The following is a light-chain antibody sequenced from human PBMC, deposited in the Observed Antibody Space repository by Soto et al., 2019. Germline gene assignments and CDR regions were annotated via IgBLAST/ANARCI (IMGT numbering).Light chain of an antibody. CDR2: DAS. CDR1: QGIARG. V-gene: IGKV1-13*02. CDR3: QQVNSYPFT. Sequence: AIPLTQSPSSLAASTGDRVTITCRASQGIARGVAWYQQKPGKAPKLLIHDASSLESGVPSRFSGSGSGTDFTLTISSLQPEDFATYHCQQVNSYPFTFGGGTKLEI. J-gene: IGKJ2*01.